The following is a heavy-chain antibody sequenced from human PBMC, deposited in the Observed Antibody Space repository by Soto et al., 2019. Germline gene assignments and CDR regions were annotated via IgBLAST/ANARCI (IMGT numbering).Heavy chain of an antibody. J-gene: IGHJ5*02. CDR3: ARDPYYHDSSEGFDP. V-gene: IGHV4-30-4*01. Sequence: SETLSLTCTVSGGSISSGDYYWSWIRQPPGKGLEWIGYIYYSGSTYYNPSLKSRVTISVDTSKNQFSLKLSSVTAADTAVYYCARDPYYHDSSEGFDPWGQGTLVTVS. CDR2: IYYSGST. CDR1: GGSISSGDYY. D-gene: IGHD3-22*01.